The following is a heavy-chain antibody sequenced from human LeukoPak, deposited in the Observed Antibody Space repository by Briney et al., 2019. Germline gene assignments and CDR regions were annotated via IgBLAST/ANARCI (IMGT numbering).Heavy chain of an antibody. D-gene: IGHD3-22*01. CDR3: ARNSYYYDSSGSLDY. J-gene: IGHJ4*02. Sequence: GGSLRLSCAASGFTFSSYAMSWVRQAPGKGLEWVSAISGSGGSTYYADSVKGRFTISRDNSKNTLYLQMNSLRAEDTAVYYCARNSYYYDSSGSLDYWGQGTLVTVSS. V-gene: IGHV3-23*01. CDR1: GFTFSSYA. CDR2: ISGSGGST.